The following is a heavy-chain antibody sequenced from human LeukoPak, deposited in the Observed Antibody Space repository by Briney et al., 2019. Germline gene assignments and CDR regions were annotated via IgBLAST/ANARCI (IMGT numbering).Heavy chain of an antibody. CDR3: AKHRSSRGYFDY. CDR1: GFTFSSYA. J-gene: IGHJ4*02. Sequence: PGGSLRLSCAASGFTFSSYAMSWARQAPGKGLEWVSAISGSGGSTYYADSVKGRFTISRDNSKNTLYLQMNSLRAEDTAVYYCAKHRSSRGYFDYWGQGTLVTVSS. CDR2: ISGSGGST. V-gene: IGHV3-23*01. D-gene: IGHD2-2*01.